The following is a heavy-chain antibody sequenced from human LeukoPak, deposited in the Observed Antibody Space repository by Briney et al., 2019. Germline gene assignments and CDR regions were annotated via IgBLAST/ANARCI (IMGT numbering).Heavy chain of an antibody. V-gene: IGHV3-7*01. D-gene: IGHD1-1*01. J-gene: IGHJ5*02. Sequence: GGSLRLSCAASGFSLSSHWMTWVRQVPGRGPEWVANVNRDGSETYYLDSVKGRFTISKDNAKNSLYLQMNSLRDEDTAVYYCTTVSGFRFDPWGQGTLVTVSS. CDR3: TTVSGFRFDP. CDR2: VNRDGSET. CDR1: GFSLSSHW.